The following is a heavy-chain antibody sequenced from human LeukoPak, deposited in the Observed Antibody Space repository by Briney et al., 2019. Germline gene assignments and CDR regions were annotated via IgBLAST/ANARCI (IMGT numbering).Heavy chain of an antibody. CDR2: IYHSGST. D-gene: IGHD6-13*01. Sequence: SETLSLTCTVSGYSISSGYYWGWIRQPPGKGLEWIGSIYHSGSTYYNPSLKSRVTISVDTSKNQFSLKLSSVTAADTAVYYCARDSSSWYYFDYWGQGTLVTVSS. CDR3: ARDSSSWYYFDY. CDR1: GYSISSGYY. V-gene: IGHV4-38-2*02. J-gene: IGHJ4*02.